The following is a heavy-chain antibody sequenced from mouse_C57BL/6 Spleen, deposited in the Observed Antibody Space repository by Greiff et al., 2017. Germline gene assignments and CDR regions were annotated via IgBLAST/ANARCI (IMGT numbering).Heavy chain of an antibody. Sequence: VQLQQPGAELVKPGASVKMSCKASGYTFTSYWITWVKQRPGQGLEWIGDIYPGSGSTNYNEKFKSKATLTVDTSSSTAYMQLSSLTSEDSAVYYCARPIHYYGSSYGFDYWGQGTTLTVSS. J-gene: IGHJ2*01. CDR2: IYPGSGST. CDR1: GYTFTSYW. CDR3: ARPIHYYGSSYGFDY. D-gene: IGHD1-1*01. V-gene: IGHV1-55*01.